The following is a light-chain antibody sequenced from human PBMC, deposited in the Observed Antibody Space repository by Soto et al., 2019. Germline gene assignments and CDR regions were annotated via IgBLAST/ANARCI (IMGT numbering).Light chain of an antibody. V-gene: IGLV2-14*01. CDR3: SSYRSSGSLV. CDR1: SSDVGAYTY. Sequence: QSALTQPASVSGSPGQSITISCTGTSSDVGAYTYVSWYQQHPGKAPKLIIYDVSNRPSGVSNRFSASKSGNTASLTISGLQAGDGADNYCSSYRSSGSLVFAGGPSSPS. J-gene: IGLJ3*02. CDR2: DVS.